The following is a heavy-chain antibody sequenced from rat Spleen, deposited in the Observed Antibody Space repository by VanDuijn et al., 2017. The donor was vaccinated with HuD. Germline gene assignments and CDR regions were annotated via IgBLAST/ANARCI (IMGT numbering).Heavy chain of an antibody. CDR2: ITNTGGST. V-gene: IGHV5-31*01. CDR3: TRDNYSSYTGYVMDA. D-gene: IGHD1-2*01. Sequence: EVQLVESGGGLVQPGRSLMLSCVASGFTFNNYWMTWIRQAPGKGLEWVASITNTGGSTYYPDSVKGRFTISRDNAKSTLYLQMNSLRSEDTATYYCTRDNYSSYTGYVMDAWGQGTLVTVSS. J-gene: IGHJ4*01. CDR1: GFTFNNYW.